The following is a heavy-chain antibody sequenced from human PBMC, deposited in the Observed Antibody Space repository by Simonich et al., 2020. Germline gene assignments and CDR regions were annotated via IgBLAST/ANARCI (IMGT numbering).Heavy chain of an antibody. Sequence: QVQLQQWGAGLLKPSETLSLTCAVYGGSFSGYYWSWIRQPPGKGLEWIGEINHSGSTNYNPSLKSRVTISVDTSKTPFSLKLSSVTAADTAVYYCARGKNYDILTGGWYFDLWGRGTLVTVSS. D-gene: IGHD3-9*01. CDR3: ARGKNYDILTGGWYFDL. J-gene: IGHJ2*01. CDR2: INHSGST. V-gene: IGHV4-34*01. CDR1: GGSFSGYY.